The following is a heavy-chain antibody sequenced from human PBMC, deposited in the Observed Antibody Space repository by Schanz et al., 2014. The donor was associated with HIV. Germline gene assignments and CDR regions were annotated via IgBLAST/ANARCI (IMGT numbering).Heavy chain of an antibody. Sequence: QVQLVQSGAEVKKPGASVKVSCKASGYTFSHYGITWVRQAPGQGLEWMGWISAYNGKTNYARKVQGRFTMTSDTSTSTAYMELRNLRSDDTAVFYCARVGAGVTVFFDYWGQGTLVSVSS. CDR2: ISAYNGKT. J-gene: IGHJ4*02. D-gene: IGHD3-10*01. CDR1: GYTFSHYG. V-gene: IGHV1-18*01. CDR3: ARVGAGVTVFFDY.